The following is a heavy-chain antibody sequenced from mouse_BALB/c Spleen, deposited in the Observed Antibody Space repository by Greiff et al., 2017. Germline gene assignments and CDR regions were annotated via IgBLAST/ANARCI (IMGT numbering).Heavy chain of an antibody. CDR2: ISDGGSYT. CDR3: ARGYGYGGYAMDY. J-gene: IGHJ4*01. V-gene: IGHV5-4*02. D-gene: IGHD1-2*01. Sequence: EVQLVESGGGLVKPGGSLKLSCAASGFTFSDYYMYWVRQTPEKRLEWVATISDGGSYTYYPDSVKGRFTISRDNAKNNLYLQMSSLKSEDTAMYYCARGYGYGGYAMDYWGQGTSVTVSS. CDR1: GFTFSDYY.